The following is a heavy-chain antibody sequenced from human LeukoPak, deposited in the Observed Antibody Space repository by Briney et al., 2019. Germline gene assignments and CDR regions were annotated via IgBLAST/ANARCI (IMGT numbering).Heavy chain of an antibody. Sequence: PSETLSLTCTVSGGSISSSSYYWGWIRQPPGKGLEWIGSIYYSGSTYYNPSLKSRVTISVDTSKNQFSLKLSSVTAADTAVYYCARHRVYYYDSSGYYPYYFDYWGQGTLVTVSS. CDR3: ARHRVYYYDSSGYYPYYFDY. D-gene: IGHD3-22*01. V-gene: IGHV4-39*01. CDR2: IYYSGST. J-gene: IGHJ4*02. CDR1: GGSISSSSYY.